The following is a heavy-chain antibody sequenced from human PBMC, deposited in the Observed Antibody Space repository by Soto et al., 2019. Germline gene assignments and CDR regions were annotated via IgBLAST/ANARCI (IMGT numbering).Heavy chain of an antibody. CDR3: AREPTYGDLSGYYFFYMDV. CDR2: ISSSSGYI. V-gene: IGHV3-21*01. CDR1: GLTFSNYA. D-gene: IGHD4-17*01. J-gene: IGHJ6*03. Sequence: GGSLRLSCAASGLTFSNYAMNWVRQAPGKGLEWVSSISSSSGYIYYADSVKGRFTISRDNAKSSLFLQMNSLRDEDTAVYYCAREPTYGDLSGYYFFYMDVWGTGTTVTVSS.